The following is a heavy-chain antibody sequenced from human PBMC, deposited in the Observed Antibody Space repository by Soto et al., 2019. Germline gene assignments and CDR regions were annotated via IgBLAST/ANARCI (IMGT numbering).Heavy chain of an antibody. D-gene: IGHD5-12*01. CDR1: GFTFSSHA. Sequence: GGSLRLSCAASGFTFSSHAMSWVRQAPGKGLEWVAATDAGSANTLYAGSVKGRFTISRDNSKSTLYLQMNSLRAEDTALYYCARGPVATIPPRIDSWGQGTLVTVSS. J-gene: IGHJ4*02. CDR3: ARGPVATIPPRIDS. CDR2: TDAGSANT. V-gene: IGHV3-23*01.